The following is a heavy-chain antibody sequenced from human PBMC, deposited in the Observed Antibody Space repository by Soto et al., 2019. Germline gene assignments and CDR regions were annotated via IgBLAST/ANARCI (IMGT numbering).Heavy chain of an antibody. Sequence: QVQLVQSGAEVKKPGASVKVSCKASGYTFTGYYMHWVRQAPGQGLEWMGWINPTSGGTNYAQKFQGWVTMTRDTSISTAYMELSRLRSDDTAVYYCARGGREVAVAGTVFDYWGQGTLVTVSS. J-gene: IGHJ4*02. CDR2: INPTSGGT. V-gene: IGHV1-2*04. D-gene: IGHD6-19*01. CDR1: GYTFTGYY. CDR3: ARGGREVAVAGTVFDY.